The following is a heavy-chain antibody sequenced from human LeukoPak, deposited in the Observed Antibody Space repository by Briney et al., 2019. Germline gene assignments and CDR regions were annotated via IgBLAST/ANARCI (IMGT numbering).Heavy chain of an antibody. CDR2: FYYRGNT. D-gene: IGHD3-16*01. V-gene: IGHV4-39*07. J-gene: IGHJ4*02. Sequence: SETLSLTCTVFGDSISTSSYYWGWIRQPPGKGLEWIGSFYYRGNTYYNPSLKSRLTISVDTSKNQFSLKLSSVTAADTAVYYCARDNSGGIPDYWGQGTLVTVSS. CDR1: GDSISTSSYY. CDR3: ARDNSGGIPDY.